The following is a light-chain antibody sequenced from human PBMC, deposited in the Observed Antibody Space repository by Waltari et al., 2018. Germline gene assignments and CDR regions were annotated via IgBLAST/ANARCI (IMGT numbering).Light chain of an antibody. V-gene: IGKV3-15*01. J-gene: IGKJ2*01. CDR2: GAS. CDR3: QHSDT. Sequence: EIVMTQSPGTLSVSPGEKDTLSCRASQSVSSNLAWYQQKPGQSPRLLIYGASTRATGIPARFSGSGSGTDFTLTISSLQSEDFAVYYCQHSDTFGQGTKLEIK. CDR1: QSVSSN.